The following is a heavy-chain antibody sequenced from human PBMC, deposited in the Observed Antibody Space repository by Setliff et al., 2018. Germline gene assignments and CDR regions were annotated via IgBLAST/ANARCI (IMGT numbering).Heavy chain of an antibody. Sequence: GASVKVSCKASGYTFTGYYMHWVRQAPGQGLEWMGWINPSGGSTSYAQKFQGRVTMTRDTSTSTVYMELSSLRSEDTAVYYCARDEGSGWYVGYWGQGTLVTVSS. CDR3: ARDEGSGWYVGY. CDR1: GYTFTGYY. CDR2: INPSGGST. D-gene: IGHD6-19*01. V-gene: IGHV1-46*01. J-gene: IGHJ4*02.